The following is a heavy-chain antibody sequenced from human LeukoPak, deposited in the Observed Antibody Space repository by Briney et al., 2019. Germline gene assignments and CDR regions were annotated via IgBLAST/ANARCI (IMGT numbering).Heavy chain of an antibody. Sequence: GGSLRLSCAASGFTFSSYAMHWVRQAPGKGLEWVAVISYDGSNKYYADSVKGRFTISRDNAKNSLYLQMNSVRAEDTAVYYCARESCSGGSCYSWHYYGMDVWGQGTTVTVSS. CDR1: GFTFSSYA. D-gene: IGHD2-15*01. V-gene: IGHV3-30-3*01. J-gene: IGHJ6*02. CDR3: ARESCSGGSCYSWHYYGMDV. CDR2: ISYDGSNK.